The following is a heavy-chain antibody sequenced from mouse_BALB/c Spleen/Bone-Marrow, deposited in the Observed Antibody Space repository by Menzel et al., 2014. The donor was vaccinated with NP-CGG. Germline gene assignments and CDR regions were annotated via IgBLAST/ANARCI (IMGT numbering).Heavy chain of an antibody. CDR1: GFTFSDYY. D-gene: IGHD4-1*01. V-gene: IGHV5-4*02. CDR2: ISDDGGNT. CDR3: ARETGPRAMDY. Sequence: EAQRVESGGGLVKPGGSLKLSCAASGFTFSDYYMFWVRQTPEKRLEWVATISDDGGNTYYRDSVKGRFTISRDNAKNKLNLQMSSLKSEDTATYHCARETGPRAMDYWGQGTSVTVSS. J-gene: IGHJ4*01.